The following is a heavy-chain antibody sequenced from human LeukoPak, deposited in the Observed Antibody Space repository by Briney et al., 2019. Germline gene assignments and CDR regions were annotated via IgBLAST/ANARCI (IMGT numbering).Heavy chain of an antibody. D-gene: IGHD3-22*01. CDR2: IYYSGST. CDR3: ARDLGDNYYDSSVGVWAFDI. Sequence: PSETLSLTCTVSGGSISSGSYYWSWIRQPAGKGLEWIGYIYYSGSTNYNPSLKSRVTISVDTSKNQFSLKLSSVTAADTAVYYCARDLGDNYYDSSVGVWAFDIWGQGTMVTVSS. J-gene: IGHJ3*02. CDR1: GGSISSGSYY. V-gene: IGHV4-61*10.